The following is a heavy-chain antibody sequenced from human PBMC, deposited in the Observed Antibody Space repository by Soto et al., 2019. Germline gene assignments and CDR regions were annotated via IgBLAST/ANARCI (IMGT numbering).Heavy chain of an antibody. D-gene: IGHD1-26*01. J-gene: IGHJ6*02. CDR2: ISYDGSNK. Sequence: QVQLVESGGGVVQPGRSLRLSCAASGFTFSNYGIHWVRRAPGKGLEWVAVISYDGSNKYHADSVKGRFTISRDNSKNTLYLQMKSLRAEDTAVYYCAKAGFSGSSTYYYEYGMDVWGQGTTVTVSS. CDR3: AKAGFSGSSTYYYEYGMDV. CDR1: GFTFSNYG. V-gene: IGHV3-30*18.